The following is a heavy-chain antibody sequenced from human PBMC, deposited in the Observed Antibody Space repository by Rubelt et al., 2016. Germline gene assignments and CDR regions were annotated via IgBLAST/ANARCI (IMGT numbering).Heavy chain of an antibody. J-gene: IGHJ3*02. D-gene: IGHD2-8*02. CDR2: IYYSGST. V-gene: IGHV4-59*04. CDR1: GGSISSYY. CDR3: AGVCTGSDI. Sequence: QVQLQESGPGLVKPSETLSLTCTVSGGSISSYYWSWIRQPPGKGLEWIGSIYYSGSTYYNPSLKTRVTISVDTPKNQFSLRRSSMTAADTAVYYWAGVCTGSDIWGQGTMVTVSS.